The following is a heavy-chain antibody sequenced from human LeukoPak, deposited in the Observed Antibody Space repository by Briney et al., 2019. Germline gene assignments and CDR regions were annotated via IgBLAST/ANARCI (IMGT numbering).Heavy chain of an antibody. CDR1: GGTFSSYA. Sequence: SVKVSCKASGGTFSSYAISWVRQAPGQGLEWMGGIIPIFGTANYAQMFQGRVTITADESTSTAYMELSSLRSEDTAVYYCAREDTAMVTVAWFDPWGQGTLVTVPS. J-gene: IGHJ5*02. CDR3: AREDTAMVTVAWFDP. V-gene: IGHV1-69*01. D-gene: IGHD5-18*01. CDR2: IIPIFGTA.